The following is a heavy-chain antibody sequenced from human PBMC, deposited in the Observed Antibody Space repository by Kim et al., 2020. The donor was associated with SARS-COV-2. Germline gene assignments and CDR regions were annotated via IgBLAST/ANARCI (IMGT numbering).Heavy chain of an antibody. Sequence: GGSLRLSCAASGFTFSSYAMHWVRQAPGKGLEWVAVISYDGSNKYYADSVKGRFTISRDNSKNTLYLQMNSLRAEDTAVYYCARDKGPRSGSYYNYWGQGTLVTVSS. CDR2: ISYDGSNK. V-gene: IGHV3-30-3*01. J-gene: IGHJ4*02. D-gene: IGHD3-10*01. CDR1: GFTFSSYA. CDR3: ARDKGPRSGSYYNY.